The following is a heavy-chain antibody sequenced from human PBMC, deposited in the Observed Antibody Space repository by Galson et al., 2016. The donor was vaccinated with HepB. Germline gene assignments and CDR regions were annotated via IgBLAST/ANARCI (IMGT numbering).Heavy chain of an antibody. CDR1: GGSISSGDYY. CDR2: ISYSGST. CDR3: ARVGRLDFWSGFYVPPFDF. D-gene: IGHD3-3*01. V-gene: IGHV4-31*03. J-gene: IGHJ4*02. Sequence: TLSLTCTVSGGSISSGDYYWSWIRQHPGKGLERIGYISYSGSTYYNPSLKSRVTISVNTSKNQFSLKLSSVTAADTAVYYCARVGRLDFWSGFYVPPFDFWGQGTLVTVST.